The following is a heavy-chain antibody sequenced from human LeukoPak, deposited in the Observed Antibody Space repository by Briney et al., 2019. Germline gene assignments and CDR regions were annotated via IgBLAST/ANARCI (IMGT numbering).Heavy chain of an antibody. V-gene: IGHV3-74*01. D-gene: IGHD3-3*01. Sequence: PGGSLRLSCAASGFTFSSYWMHWVRQAPGKGLVWVSRINTDGSSTSYADSVKGRFTISRDNAKNTLYLQMNSLRAEDTAVYYCARLGQYYDLWSGYSSFDYWGQGTLVTVSS. CDR3: ARLGQYYDLWSGYSSFDY. CDR1: GFTFSSYW. CDR2: INTDGSST. J-gene: IGHJ4*02.